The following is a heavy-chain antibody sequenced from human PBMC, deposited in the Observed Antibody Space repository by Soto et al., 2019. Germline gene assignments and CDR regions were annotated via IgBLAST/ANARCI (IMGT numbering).Heavy chain of an antibody. J-gene: IGHJ3*02. CDR3: AKDDFYAFDI. V-gene: IGHV3-48*01. CDR1: GFSFDAYS. D-gene: IGHD2-21*02. Sequence: EAQLVESGGGLVQRGGSLTLSCAASGFSFDAYSMNWVRQTPGKGLEWISYISSASGTIDYADSVKGRFTISRDNDQNSLYLQMNCVRGEDTAVYYCAKDDFYAFDIWGQGTVVTVSS. CDR2: ISSASGTI.